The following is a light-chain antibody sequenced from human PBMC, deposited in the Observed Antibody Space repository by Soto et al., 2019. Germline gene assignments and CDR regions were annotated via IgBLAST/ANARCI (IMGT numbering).Light chain of an antibody. CDR1: QDISNY. CDR2: DAS. J-gene: IGKJ2*01. V-gene: IGKV1-33*01. CDR3: QQYDNLHMYT. Sequence: DIQMTQSPSSLSASVGDRVTITCQASQDISNYLNWYQQKPGKAPKLLIYDASNLETGVPSRFSGSGSGTDFTFTISSLQPEDIVTYYCQQYDNLHMYTFGQGTKLEIK.